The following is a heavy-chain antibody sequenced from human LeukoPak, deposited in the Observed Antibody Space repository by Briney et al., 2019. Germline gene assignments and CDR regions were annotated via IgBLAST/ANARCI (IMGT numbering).Heavy chain of an antibody. Sequence: SETLSLTCTVSGXSISSYYWSWIRQPAGKGLEWIGRIYTSGSTNYNPSLKSRVTMSVDTSKNRFSLKLSSVTAADTAVYYCARDQGGSSWQTQYFQHWGQGTLVTVSS. J-gene: IGHJ1*01. CDR3: ARDQGGSSWQTQYFQH. CDR1: GXSISSYY. D-gene: IGHD6-13*01. CDR2: IYTSGST. V-gene: IGHV4-4*07.